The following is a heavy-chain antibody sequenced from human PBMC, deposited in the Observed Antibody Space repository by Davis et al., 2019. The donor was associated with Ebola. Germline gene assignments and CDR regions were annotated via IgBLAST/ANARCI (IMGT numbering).Heavy chain of an antibody. V-gene: IGHV3-23*01. D-gene: IGHD5-18*01. Sequence: PGGSLRLSCLASGFTFSSYALSWVRQAPGKGLEWVSAISGSGSSTYHRDSVKGRFTISRDNSKNTLYLQLNSLRAEDTAVYYCAKGLTPQDTSMDGLYDYWGQGTLVTVSS. CDR3: AKGLTPQDTSMDGLYDY. J-gene: IGHJ4*02. CDR2: ISGSGSST. CDR1: GFTFSSYA.